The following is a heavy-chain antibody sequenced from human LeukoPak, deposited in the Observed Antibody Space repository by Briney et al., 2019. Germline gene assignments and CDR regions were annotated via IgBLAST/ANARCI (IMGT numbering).Heavy chain of an antibody. Sequence: SEALSLSCTVSGGSISSYFWSWIRQPAGKGLEWIGRIYTSGSTNYNPSLKSRVTMSVDTSKNQFSLKLTSVTAADTAVYYCARQSFAPFQVGPETPIESWGQGTLVTVSS. CDR1: GGSISSYF. CDR3: ARQSFAPFQVGPETPIES. CDR2: IYTSGST. D-gene: IGHD1-26*01. V-gene: IGHV4-4*07. J-gene: IGHJ4*02.